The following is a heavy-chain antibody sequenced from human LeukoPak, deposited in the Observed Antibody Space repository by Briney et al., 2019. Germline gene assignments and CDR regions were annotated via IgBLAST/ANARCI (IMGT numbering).Heavy chain of an antibody. CDR3: AKDHKGMRFKEFDY. Sequence: GGSLRLSCAASKFTFSSYAMSWVRQAPGKGLEWVSAISGSDGSTYYADSVKGRFTISRDNSKNTLYLQMNSLRAEDTAVYYCAKDHKGMRFKEFDYWGQGTLVTVSS. D-gene: IGHD3-10*01. CDR2: ISGSDGST. V-gene: IGHV3-23*01. CDR1: KFTFSSYA. J-gene: IGHJ4*02.